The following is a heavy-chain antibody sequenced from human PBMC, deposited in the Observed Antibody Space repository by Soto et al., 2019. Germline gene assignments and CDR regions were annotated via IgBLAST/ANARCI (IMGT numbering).Heavy chain of an antibody. CDR1: GFTVSSNY. CDR3: ARDFVVGGPTINYYYGMDV. V-gene: IGHV3-66*01. D-gene: IGHD1-26*01. CDR2: IYSAGNT. Sequence: PAGSLRLSCAASGFTVSSNYMSWVRQAPGKGLEWISIIYSAGNTYYADSVKGRFTISRDNSKNTLYLQMNSLGAEDTAVYYCARDFVVGGPTINYYYGMDVWGQGTTVTVSS. J-gene: IGHJ6*02.